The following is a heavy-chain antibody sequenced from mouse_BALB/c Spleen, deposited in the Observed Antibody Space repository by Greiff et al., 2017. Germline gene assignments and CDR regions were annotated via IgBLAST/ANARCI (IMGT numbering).Heavy chain of an antibody. Sequence: EVKLMESGPSLVKPSQTLSLTCSVTGDSITSGYWNWIRKFPGNKLEYMGYISYSGSTYYNPSLKSRISITRDTSKNQYYLQLNSVTTEDTATYYCAKYDDYTDGYAMDYWGQGTSVTVSS. D-gene: IGHD2-4*01. V-gene: IGHV3-8*02. J-gene: IGHJ4*01. CDR1: GDSITSGY. CDR2: ISYSGST. CDR3: AKYDDYTDGYAMDY.